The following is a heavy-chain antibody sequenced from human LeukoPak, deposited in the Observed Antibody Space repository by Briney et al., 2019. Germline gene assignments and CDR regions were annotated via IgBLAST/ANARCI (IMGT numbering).Heavy chain of an antibody. Sequence: SETLSLTCTVSGGSISSSSYYRGWIRQPPGKGLEWIGSIYYSGSTYYNPSLKSRVTISVDTSKNQFSLKLSSVTAADTAVYYCARLVGAPRNYFDYWGQGTLVTVSS. J-gene: IGHJ4*02. CDR2: IYYSGST. CDR1: GGSISSSSYY. V-gene: IGHV4-39*01. D-gene: IGHD1-26*01. CDR3: ARLVGAPRNYFDY.